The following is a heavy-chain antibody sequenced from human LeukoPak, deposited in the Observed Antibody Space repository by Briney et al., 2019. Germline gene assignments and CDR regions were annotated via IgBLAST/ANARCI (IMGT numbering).Heavy chain of an antibody. D-gene: IGHD3-16*01. CDR3: ARAGGEIPDY. V-gene: IGHV3-48*03. CDR2: IRSSGRTV. Sequence: PEGSLRLSCAASGFTFSSYEMNWVRQAPGKGLEWVSHIRSSGRTVYYADSAKGRFTISRDNAKNSLYLQMNSLRVEDTAVYYCARAGGEIPDYWGQGTLVTVSS. J-gene: IGHJ4*02. CDR1: GFTFSSYE.